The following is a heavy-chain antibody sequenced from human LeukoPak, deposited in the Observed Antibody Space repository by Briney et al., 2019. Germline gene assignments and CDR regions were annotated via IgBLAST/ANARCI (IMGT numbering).Heavy chain of an antibody. D-gene: IGHD2-21*01. CDR1: GFTFSSYA. CDR2: ISYDGSNK. V-gene: IGHV3-30-3*01. J-gene: IGHJ3*02. Sequence: GGSLRLSCAASGFTFSSYAMHWVRQAPGKGLEWVAVISYDGSNKYYADSVKGRFTISRDNSKNTLYLQMNSLRAEDTAVYYCARLVGMFTVFDIWGQGTMVTVS. CDR3: ARLVGMFTVFDI.